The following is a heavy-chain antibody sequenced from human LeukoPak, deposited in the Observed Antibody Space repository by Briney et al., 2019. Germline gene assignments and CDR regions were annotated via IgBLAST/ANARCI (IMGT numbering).Heavy chain of an antibody. CDR3: ARFPLNYYGSGSYYKRGFDY. J-gene: IGHJ4*02. Sequence: SETLSLTCTVSGGSISSSSYYWGWIRQPPGKGLEWIGSIYYSGSTYYNPSLKSRVTISVDTSKNQFSLKLSSVTAADTAVYYCARFPLNYYGSGSYYKRGFDYWGQGTLVTVSS. CDR2: IYYSGST. CDR1: GGSISSSSYY. D-gene: IGHD3-10*01. V-gene: IGHV4-39*07.